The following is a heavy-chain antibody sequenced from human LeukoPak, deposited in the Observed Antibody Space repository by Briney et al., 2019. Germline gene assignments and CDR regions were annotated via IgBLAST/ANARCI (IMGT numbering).Heavy chain of an antibody. CDR3: ATHSGYSYGFLDY. Sequence: SVKVSCKASGGTFSSCAISWVRQAPEQGLEWMGGIIPIFGTANYAQKFQGRVTITADKSTSTAYMELSSLRSEDTAVYCCATHSGYSYGFLDYWGQGTLVTVSS. CDR1: GGTFSSCA. J-gene: IGHJ4*02. CDR2: IIPIFGTA. V-gene: IGHV1-69*06. D-gene: IGHD5-18*01.